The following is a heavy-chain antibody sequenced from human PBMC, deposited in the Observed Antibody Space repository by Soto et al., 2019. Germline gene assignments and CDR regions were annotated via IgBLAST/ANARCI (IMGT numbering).Heavy chain of an antibody. CDR3: ARDLEYYDSSGSPNDY. CDR1: GYTFTSYG. V-gene: IGHV1-18*01. Sequence: ASVKVSCKASGYTFTSYGISWVRQAPGQGLEWMGWISAYNGNTNYAQKLQGRVTMTTDTSTSTAYMELRSLRSDDTAVYYCARDLEYYDSSGSPNDYWGQGTLVTVSS. CDR2: ISAYNGNT. D-gene: IGHD3-22*01. J-gene: IGHJ4*02.